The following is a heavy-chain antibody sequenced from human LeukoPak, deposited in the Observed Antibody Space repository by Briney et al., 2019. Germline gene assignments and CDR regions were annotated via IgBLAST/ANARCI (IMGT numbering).Heavy chain of an antibody. J-gene: IGHJ4*02. D-gene: IGHD5-12*01. V-gene: IGHV1-18*04. Sequence: ASAKVSCKASGYTFTDYHIHWVRQAPGQGLEWMGWISAYNGNTNYAQKLQGRVTMTTDTSTSTAYMELRSLRSDDTAVYYCARTDIVATIFFDYWGQGTLVTVSS. CDR1: GYTFTDYH. CDR2: ISAYNGNT. CDR3: ARTDIVATIFFDY.